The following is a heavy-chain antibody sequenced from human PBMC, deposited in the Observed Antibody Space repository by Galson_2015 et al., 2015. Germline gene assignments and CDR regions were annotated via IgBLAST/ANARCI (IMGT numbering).Heavy chain of an antibody. CDR2: INAGNGNT. D-gene: IGHD5-12*01. Sequence: SVKVSCKASGYTFTSYAMHWVRQAPGQRLEWMGWINAGNGNTKYSQKFQGRVTITRDTSASTAYMELSSLRSEDTAVYYCARVFPHLSGYDSGSTYYYYYYMDVWGKGTTVTVSS. V-gene: IGHV1-3*01. CDR1: GYTFTSYA. CDR3: ARVFPHLSGYDSGSTYYYYYYMDV. J-gene: IGHJ6*03.